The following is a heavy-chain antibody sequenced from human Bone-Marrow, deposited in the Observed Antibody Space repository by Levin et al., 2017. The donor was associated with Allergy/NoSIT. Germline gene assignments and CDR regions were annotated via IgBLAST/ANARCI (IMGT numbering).Heavy chain of an antibody. CDR3: AGEGEKTAHGGMDV. D-gene: IGHD3-16*01. CDR2: VNSNSADT. CDR1: GYTFTDYY. J-gene: IGHJ6*02. V-gene: IGHV1-2*02. Sequence: ASVKVSCKASGYTFTDYYMHWVRQAPGQGLEWMGWVNSNSADTRYAQKFQGRVTMARDTAITTAYMELNSLNSDDTAIYFCAGEGEKTAHGGMDVWGQGTTVTVSS.